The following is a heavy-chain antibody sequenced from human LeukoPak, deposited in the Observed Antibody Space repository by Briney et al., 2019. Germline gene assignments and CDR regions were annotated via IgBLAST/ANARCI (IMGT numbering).Heavy chain of an antibody. CDR2: ISGSGGST. CDR3: AKLGTRGFYFDY. J-gene: IGHJ4*02. D-gene: IGHD3-16*01. V-gene: IGHV3-23*01. CDR1: GFTFSSYA. Sequence: GGSLRLSCAASGFTFSSYAMSWVRQAPGKGLEWVSTISGSGGSTYYADSVKGRFTISRDNSKNTLYLQMNSLRAEDTAVYYCAKLGTRGFYFDYWGRGTLVTVSS.